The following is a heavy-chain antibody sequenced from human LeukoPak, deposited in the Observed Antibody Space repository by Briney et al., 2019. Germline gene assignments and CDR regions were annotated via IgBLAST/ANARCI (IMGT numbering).Heavy chain of an antibody. CDR3: ARFRGDTSVDY. V-gene: IGHV4-61*10. D-gene: IGHD3-16*01. CDR2: IYYSGRT. J-gene: IGHJ4*02. CDR1: GGSISSGSYY. Sequence: SEXLSLTCTVSGGSISSGSYYWRWIRQPAGTGLEWVGYIYYSGRTNDNPSLKSRVTISEETSKKQWTRKRRARAAADTAVYYCARFRGDTSVDYWGQGTLVTVSS.